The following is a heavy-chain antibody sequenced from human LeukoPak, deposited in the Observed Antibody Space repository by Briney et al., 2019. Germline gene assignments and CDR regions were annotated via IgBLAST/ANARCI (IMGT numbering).Heavy chain of an antibody. CDR1: GGSFSGYY. V-gene: IGHV4-59*01. D-gene: IGHD5-12*01. CDR2: IYYSGST. Sequence: SETLSLTCAVYGGSFSGYYWSWIRQPPGKGLEWIGYIYYSGSTNYNPSLKSRVTISVDTSKNQFSLKLSSVTAADTAVYYCACGSGYDFDYWGQGTLVTVSS. CDR3: ACGSGYDFDY. J-gene: IGHJ4*02.